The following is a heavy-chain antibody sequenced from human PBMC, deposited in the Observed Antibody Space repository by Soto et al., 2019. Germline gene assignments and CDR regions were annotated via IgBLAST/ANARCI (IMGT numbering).Heavy chain of an antibody. J-gene: IGHJ4*02. CDR1: GFPFSDLW. Sequence: EVQLVESGGGLIQPGGSLRLSCTASGFPFSDLWMHWVRQAPGKGLEWVSRISHDGSSTSHADSVRGRFSISRDNAKNTVYLQMNILRAEDTAVYYCVRTSLVVAAATREDYWGQGTLVTVSS. CDR3: VRTSLVVAAATREDY. D-gene: IGHD2-15*01. CDR2: ISHDGSST. V-gene: IGHV3-74*01.